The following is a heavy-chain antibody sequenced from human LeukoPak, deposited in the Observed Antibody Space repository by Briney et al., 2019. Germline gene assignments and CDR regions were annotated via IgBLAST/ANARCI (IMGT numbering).Heavy chain of an antibody. J-gene: IGHJ4*02. CDR2: IYDGGHT. CDR3: ARARCDTCGYGY. Sequence: GGSLRLSCAASGFAVSNNDMSWVRQAPGKGLEWVTVIYDGGHTDYADAVKGRCTISRDSSKNTLYLQMNSLRREDTAEYYCARARCDTCGYGYWGQGTLVTVST. CDR1: GFAVSNND. V-gene: IGHV3-66*02. D-gene: IGHD3-22*01.